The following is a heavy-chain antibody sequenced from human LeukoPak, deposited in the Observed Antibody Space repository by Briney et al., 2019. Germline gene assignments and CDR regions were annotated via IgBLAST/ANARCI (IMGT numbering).Heavy chain of an antibody. CDR2: ISGSGGST. V-gene: IGHV3-23*01. CDR1: GFTFSSYA. D-gene: IGHD6-13*01. J-gene: IGHJ4*02. CDR3: AKEVGIAAAQNSYFDY. Sequence: PAGGSLRLSCAASGFTFSSYAMSWVRQAPGKGLEGVSVISGSGGSTYYADSVKGRFTISRDNSNNTLYLQMNSLRAEDTAVYYCAKEVGIAAAQNSYFDYWGQGTLVTVSS.